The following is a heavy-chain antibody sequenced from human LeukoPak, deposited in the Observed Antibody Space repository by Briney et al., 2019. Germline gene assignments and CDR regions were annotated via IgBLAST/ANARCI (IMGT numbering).Heavy chain of an antibody. CDR1: GFTFSTFA. CDR2: IRSEPDGGTT. J-gene: IGHJ6*02. Sequence: AGGSLRLSCAASGFTFSTFAMNWVRQGPGKGLEWVGRIRSEPDGGTTDYATPVKGRFSISRDDTKNILFLQMHSLKAEDTAMYYCAPARMSGYFGALRAVADYGMDVWGQGTTVIVSS. CDR3: APARMSGYFGALRAVADYGMDV. V-gene: IGHV3-15*07. D-gene: IGHD3-10*01.